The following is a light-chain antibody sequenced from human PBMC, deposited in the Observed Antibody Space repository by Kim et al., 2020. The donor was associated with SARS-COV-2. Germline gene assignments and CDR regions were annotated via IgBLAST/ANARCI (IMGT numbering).Light chain of an antibody. Sequence: GERITFSCSGSTSNVGINYVFWYQQLPGSAPKLLIYRNSQRPSGVPDRFSGSKSDTSASLAISGLRSEDEADYYCAAWDDSLSESLFGGGTQLTVL. V-gene: IGLV1-47*01. CDR1: TSNVGINY. CDR3: AAWDDSLSESL. CDR2: RNS. J-gene: IGLJ3*02.